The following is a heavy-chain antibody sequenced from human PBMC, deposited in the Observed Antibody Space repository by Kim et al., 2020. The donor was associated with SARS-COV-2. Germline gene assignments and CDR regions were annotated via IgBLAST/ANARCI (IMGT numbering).Heavy chain of an antibody. D-gene: IGHD6-13*01. Sequence: ASVKVSCKASGYTFTSYGISWVRQAPGQGLEWMGWISAYNGNTNYAQKLQGRVTMTTDTSTSTAYMELRSLRSDDTAVYYCASGSGYSSSWYYYYVMAVWGPGTTGTVSS. J-gene: IGHJ6*02. V-gene: IGHV1-18*01. CDR2: ISAYNGNT. CDR3: ASGSGYSSSWYYYYVMAV. CDR1: GYTFTSYG.